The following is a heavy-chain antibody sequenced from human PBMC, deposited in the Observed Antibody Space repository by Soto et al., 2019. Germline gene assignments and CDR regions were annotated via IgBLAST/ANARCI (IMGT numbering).Heavy chain of an antibody. J-gene: IGHJ4*02. Sequence: ETLSLTCAVSGGSFGGYSWTWIRQAPGKGLEWIGEINHSGNTNYNPSLKSRVTISVDTSKNYFSLKLRYVTGADTAMYYCARRSFSGFTDFWGQGTLVTVSS. CDR3: ARRSFSGFTDF. V-gene: IGHV4-34*01. CDR1: GGSFGGYS. CDR2: INHSGNT. D-gene: IGHD6-19*01.